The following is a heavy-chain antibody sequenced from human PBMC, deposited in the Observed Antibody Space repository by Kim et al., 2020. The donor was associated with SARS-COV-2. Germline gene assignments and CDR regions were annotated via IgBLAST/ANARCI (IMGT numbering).Heavy chain of an antibody. Sequence: SETLSLTCTVSGGSISSYYWSWIRQPPGKGLEWIGYIYYSGSTNYNPSLKSRVTISVDTSKNQFSLKLSSVTAADTAVYYCARSPGSYSYAVQGVFDYWGQGTLVTVSS. CDR2: IYYSGST. D-gene: IGHD5-18*01. CDR3: ARSPGSYSYAVQGVFDY. CDR1: GGSISSYY. J-gene: IGHJ4*02. V-gene: IGHV4-59*08.